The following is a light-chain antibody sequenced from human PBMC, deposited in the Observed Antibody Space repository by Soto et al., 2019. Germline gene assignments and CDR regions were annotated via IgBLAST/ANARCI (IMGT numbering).Light chain of an antibody. Sequence: FMLTQPHSASESPGKTVTISCTRSSGSIASNYVQWYQQRPGSAPTTVIYEDNQRPSGVPDRFSGSIDSSSNSASLTISGLKTEDEADYYCQSYDSSTVVFGGGTKLTVL. V-gene: IGLV6-57*04. J-gene: IGLJ2*01. CDR1: SGSIASNY. CDR3: QSYDSSTVV. CDR2: EDN.